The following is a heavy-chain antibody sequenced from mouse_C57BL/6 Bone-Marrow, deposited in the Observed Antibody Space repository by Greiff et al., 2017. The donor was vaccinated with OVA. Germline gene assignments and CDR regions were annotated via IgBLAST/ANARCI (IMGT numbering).Heavy chain of an antibody. CDR3: ARRPYSNLFAY. V-gene: IGHV1-81*01. J-gene: IGHJ3*01. Sequence: VQVVESGAELARPGASVKLSCKASGYTFTSYGISWVKQRTGQGLEWIGEIYPRSGNTYYNEKFKGKATLTADKSSSTAYMELRSLTSEDSAVYFCARRPYSNLFAYWGQGTLVTVSA. CDR1: GYTFTSYG. D-gene: IGHD2-5*01. CDR2: IYPRSGNT.